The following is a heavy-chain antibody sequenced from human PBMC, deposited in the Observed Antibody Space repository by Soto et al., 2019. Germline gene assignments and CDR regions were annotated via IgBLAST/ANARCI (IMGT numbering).Heavy chain of an antibody. V-gene: IGHV3-23*01. Sequence: EVQLLESGGGLVQPGGSLRLSCAASGFTFSSYAMSWVRQAPGKGLEWVSAISGSGGSTYYADSVKGRFTISRDNSKNRLYRQMSGLRAEDTAVYYCAKGGYGSGTCCGMDGWGQGPPVAVSS. J-gene: IGHJ6*02. CDR3: AKGGYGSGTCCGMDG. D-gene: IGHD3-10*01. CDR2: ISGSGGST. CDR1: GFTFSSYA.